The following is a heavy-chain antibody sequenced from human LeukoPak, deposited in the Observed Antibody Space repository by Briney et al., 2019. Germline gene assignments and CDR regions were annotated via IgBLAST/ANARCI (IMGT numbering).Heavy chain of an antibody. D-gene: IGHD5-18*01. J-gene: IGHJ6*03. CDR1: GGSISSYY. Sequence: PSETLSLTCTVSGGSISSYYWSWIRQPPGKGLEWIGYIHYSGSTNYNPSLKSRVTISVDTSKNQFSLKLSSVTAADTAVYYCARTEESGYSYRYFGYYYYMDVWGKGTTVTVSS. V-gene: IGHV4-59*01. CDR2: IHYSGST. CDR3: ARTEESGYSYRYFGYYYYMDV.